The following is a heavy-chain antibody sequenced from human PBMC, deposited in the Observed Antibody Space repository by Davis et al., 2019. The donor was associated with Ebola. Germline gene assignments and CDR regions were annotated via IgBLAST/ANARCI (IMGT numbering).Heavy chain of an antibody. CDR1: GFTFSSYG. D-gene: IGHD3-22*01. J-gene: IGHJ4*02. CDR2: IRYDGSNK. CDR3: AKDGDYYDSRGYYYDYFDY. Sequence: GESLNISCAASGFTFSSYGMHWVRQAPGKGLEWVAFIRYDGSNKYYADSVKGRFTISRDNSNNTLYLQMNSLRAEGTAVYYCAKDGDYYDSRGYYYDYFDYWGQGTLVTVSS. V-gene: IGHV3-30*02.